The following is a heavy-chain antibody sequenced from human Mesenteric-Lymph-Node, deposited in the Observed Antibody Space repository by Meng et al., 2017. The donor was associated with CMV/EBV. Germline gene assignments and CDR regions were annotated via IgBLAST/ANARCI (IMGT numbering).Heavy chain of an antibody. Sequence: GESLKISCVASGFSFSNHDMSWVRQAPGKGLEWVSVISGSGVTTHYADSVKGRFTISRDNSKNMVFLQMNSLRVEDTAIYYCARKSSASGWFSDYWGQGTRVTVSS. CDR3: ARKSSASGWFSDY. CDR2: ISGSGVTT. CDR1: GFSFSNHD. J-gene: IGHJ4*02. V-gene: IGHV3-23*01. D-gene: IGHD6-19*01.